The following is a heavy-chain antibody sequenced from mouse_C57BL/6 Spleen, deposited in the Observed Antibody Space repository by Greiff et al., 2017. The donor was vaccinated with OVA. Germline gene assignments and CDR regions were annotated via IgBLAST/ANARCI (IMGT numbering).Heavy chain of an antibody. Sequence: QVQLQQPGAELVKPGASVKLSCKASGYTFTSYWMQWVKQRPGQGLEWIGEIDPSDSYTNYNQKFKGKATLTVDTSSSTAYMQLSSLTSEDSAVYYCARPLSYGSSVAWFAYWGQGTLVTVSA. CDR3: ARPLSYGSSVAWFAY. V-gene: IGHV1-50*01. J-gene: IGHJ3*01. D-gene: IGHD1-1*01. CDR2: IDPSDSYT. CDR1: GYTFTSYW.